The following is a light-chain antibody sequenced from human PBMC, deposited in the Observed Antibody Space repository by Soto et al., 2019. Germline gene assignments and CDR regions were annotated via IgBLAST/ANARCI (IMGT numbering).Light chain of an antibody. CDR1: QSVSSNY. J-gene: IGKJ1*01. CDR3: QQFDRSLPSWT. V-gene: IGKV3-20*01. Sequence: ETVLTXSPXTLSLXXXXXATLSCRASQSVSSNYLAWYQHIPGQAPRLLIYGASTRATGIPDRFSGSGSGTDFTLTISRLEPEDFAVYYCQQFDRSLPSWTFGQGTKVE. CDR2: GAS.